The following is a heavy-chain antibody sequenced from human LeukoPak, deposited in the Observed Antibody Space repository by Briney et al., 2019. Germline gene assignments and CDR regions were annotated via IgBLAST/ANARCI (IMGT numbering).Heavy chain of an antibody. Sequence: GGSLRLSCAASGFTFSNYGMHWVRQTPGRGLEWVAFIPYDGNKEYYADSVKGRLTISRDNSKNTLYLQMNSLRVEDTAVYFCAKDWKAASIGTQTPGITGTPPTPGYWGQGTLVTVSS. CDR1: GFTFSNYG. CDR2: IPYDGNKE. V-gene: IGHV3-30*02. J-gene: IGHJ4*02. CDR3: AKDWKAASIGTQTPGITGTPPTPGY. D-gene: IGHD1-20*01.